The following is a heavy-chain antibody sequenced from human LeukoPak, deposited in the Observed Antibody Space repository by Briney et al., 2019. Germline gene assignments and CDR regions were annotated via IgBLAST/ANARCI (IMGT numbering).Heavy chain of an antibody. V-gene: IGHV4-61*01. D-gene: IGHD6-6*01. CDR1: GGSVSSSSYY. J-gene: IGHJ4*02. Sequence: SETLSLTCTVSGGSVSSSSYYWSWIRQPPGKGLEWIGYIYYSGSTNYNPSLKSRVTISVDTSKNQFSLKLSSVTAADTAVYYCASRIAARPVDYWGQGTLVTVSS. CDR3: ASRIAARPVDY. CDR2: IYYSGST.